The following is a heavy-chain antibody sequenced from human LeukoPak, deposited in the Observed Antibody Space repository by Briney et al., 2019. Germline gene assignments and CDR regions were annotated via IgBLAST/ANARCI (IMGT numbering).Heavy chain of an antibody. CDR3: ARDGGDCSGDSCYVDY. V-gene: IGHV3-20*04. J-gene: IGHJ4*02. Sequence: GGSLRLSCVASGFTFDDYGMSWVRQAPGKGLEWVCSIKWNGGSTGYADFVKGRLTISRDNAKNSLYLQMNSLRAEDTALYYCARDGGDCSGDSCYVDYWGQGTLVTVSS. CDR2: IKWNGGST. CDR1: GFTFDDYG. D-gene: IGHD2-15*01.